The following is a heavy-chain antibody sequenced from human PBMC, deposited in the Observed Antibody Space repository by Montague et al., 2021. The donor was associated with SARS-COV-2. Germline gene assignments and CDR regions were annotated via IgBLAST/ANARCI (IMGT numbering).Heavy chain of an antibody. Sequence: SLRLSCAASGFTFSSYEMHWVRQAPGKGLEWVSYIRSTGSTIFYADSVKGRFTISRDNAKNSLYLQMNSLRAEDTAVYYCASRAPTRIVLMVYAIGGYFDYWGQGTLVTVSS. CDR1: GFTFSSYE. CDR3: ASRAPTRIVLMVYAIGGYFDY. D-gene: IGHD2-8*01. CDR2: IRSTGSTI. V-gene: IGHV3-48*03. J-gene: IGHJ4*02.